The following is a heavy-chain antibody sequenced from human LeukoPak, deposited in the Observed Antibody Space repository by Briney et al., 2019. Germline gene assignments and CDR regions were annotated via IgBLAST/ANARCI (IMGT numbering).Heavy chain of an antibody. CDR1: GGSSSSYY. J-gene: IGHJ4*02. D-gene: IGHD5-24*01. CDR3: ARSGGDRVEMPTIIDY. Sequence: SETLSLTCTVSGGSSSSYYWSWIRQPPGKGLEGIGYIYHSGSPHYHPSLKRRVSILLHTSKTQFSLRLSSVTAADTAVYYCARSGGDRVEMPTIIDYWGQGTLVTVSS. V-gene: IGHV4-59*01. CDR2: IYHSGSP.